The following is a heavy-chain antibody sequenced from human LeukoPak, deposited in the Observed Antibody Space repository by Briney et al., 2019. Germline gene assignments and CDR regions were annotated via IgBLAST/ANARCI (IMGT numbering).Heavy chain of an antibody. Sequence: SETLSLTCTVSGGSISSYYWSWIRQPPGKGLEWIGYIYYSGSTNYNPSLKSRVTISVDTSKNQFSLKLSSVTAADTAVYYCAGVDTAYAFDIWGQGTMVTVSS. CDR1: GGSISSYY. CDR3: AGVDTAYAFDI. D-gene: IGHD5-18*01. V-gene: IGHV4-59*01. J-gene: IGHJ3*02. CDR2: IYYSGST.